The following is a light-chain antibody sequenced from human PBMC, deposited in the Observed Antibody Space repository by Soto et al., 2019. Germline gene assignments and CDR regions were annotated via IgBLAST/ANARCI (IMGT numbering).Light chain of an antibody. V-gene: IGKV3-20*01. CDR2: GAF. J-gene: IGKJ1*01. Sequence: EIVLTQSPGTLSLSPGERATLSCRASQSVGSSYLAWYQQKPGQAPRLLIYGAFSRATGIPDRFSGSGSGTDFTLTISRLEPEDFAVYYCQQYGPSPKPWTFGQGTKVEIK. CDR1: QSVGSSY. CDR3: QQYGPSPKPWT.